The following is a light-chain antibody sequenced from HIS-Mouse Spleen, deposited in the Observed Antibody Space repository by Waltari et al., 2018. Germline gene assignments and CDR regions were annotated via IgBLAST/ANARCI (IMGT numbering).Light chain of an antibody. V-gene: IGKV1-5*03. CDR2: KAS. Sequence: EIQMTQSPSTLSASVGDRVTITCRASQSISSWLAWYQQQPGKAPKLLIYKASSLESGVPSRFSGSGSGTEFTLTISSLQPDDFATYSCQQYNSYSWTFGQGTKVEIK. CDR1: QSISSW. CDR3: QQYNSYSWT. J-gene: IGKJ1*01.